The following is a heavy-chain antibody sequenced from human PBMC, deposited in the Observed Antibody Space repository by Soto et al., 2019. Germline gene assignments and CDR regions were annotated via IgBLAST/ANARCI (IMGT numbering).Heavy chain of an antibody. CDR3: AREAPMDV. CDR1: GFTVSSKY. J-gene: IGHJ6*02. V-gene: IGHV3-53*02. CDR2: IWSAGLI. Sequence: DVQLVETGGELIQPGGSLRLSCAASGFTVSSKYMSWVRQAPGKGLEWISVIWSAGLIYYADSVRGRFTISRDISKNILYLEMTSLRADDTAVYYCAREAPMDVWGQVTTVNVSS.